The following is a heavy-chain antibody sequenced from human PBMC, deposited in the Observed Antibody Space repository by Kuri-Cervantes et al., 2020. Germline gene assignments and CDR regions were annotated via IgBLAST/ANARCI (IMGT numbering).Heavy chain of an antibody. J-gene: IGHJ4*02. CDR2: IYYSGST. CDR1: GGSISSGGYY. CDR3: ARGYYGSGSYYHRPLDY. D-gene: IGHD3-10*01. V-gene: IGHV4-31*03. Sequence: SETLSLTCTVSGGSISSGGYYWSWIRQHPGKGLEWIGYIYYSGSTYYNPSLKSRVTISVDTSKSQFSLKLSSVTAADTAVYYCARGYYGSGSYYHRPLDYWGQGTLVTVSS.